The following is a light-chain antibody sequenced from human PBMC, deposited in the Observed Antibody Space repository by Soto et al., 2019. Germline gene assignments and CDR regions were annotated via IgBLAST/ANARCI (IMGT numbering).Light chain of an antibody. CDR3: QRYGSSPIT. Sequence: IVLTQSPGTLSLSPGEIATLSCSASESVSSIYLAWYQQKSGLAPRLLIYGASSRATGIPDRFSGSGSGTDFTLTISRLEPEDFAVYYCQRYGSSPITFGQGTRLEVK. V-gene: IGKV3-20*01. CDR1: ESVSSIY. J-gene: IGKJ5*01. CDR2: GAS.